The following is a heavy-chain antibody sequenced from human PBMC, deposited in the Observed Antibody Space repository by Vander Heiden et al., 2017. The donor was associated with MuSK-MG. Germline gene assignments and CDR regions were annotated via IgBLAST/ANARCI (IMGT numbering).Heavy chain of an antibody. CDR3: ARDSSGQYYFDY. CDR2: INHSGST. CDR1: GGSFSGYY. J-gene: IGHJ4*02. Sequence: QVQLQQWGAGLLKPSETLSLTCAVYGGSFSGYYWSWIRQPPGKGLEWIGEINHSGSTNYNPSLKSRVTISVDTSKNQFSLKLSSVTAADTAVYYCARDSSGQYYFDYWGQGTLVTVSS. V-gene: IGHV4-34*01. D-gene: IGHD3-22*01.